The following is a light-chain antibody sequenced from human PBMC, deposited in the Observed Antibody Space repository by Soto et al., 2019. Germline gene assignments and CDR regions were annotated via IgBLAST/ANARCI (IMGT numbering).Light chain of an antibody. Sequence: EIVMTQSPATLSVSPGERDTLSFRASQSVSSYFAWYQQKPGQAPRLLIYDASNRATGIPARFSGSGSGTDFTLTISSLEPEDFAVYYCQQRSNWPLTFGGGTKVDIK. V-gene: IGKV3-11*01. CDR3: QQRSNWPLT. CDR1: QSVSSY. CDR2: DAS. J-gene: IGKJ4*01.